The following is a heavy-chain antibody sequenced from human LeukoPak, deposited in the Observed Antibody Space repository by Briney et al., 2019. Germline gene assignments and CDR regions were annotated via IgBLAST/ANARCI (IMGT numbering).Heavy chain of an antibody. J-gene: IGHJ2*01. CDR2: SSSGSTI. CDR3: AKDADTATIIYWYFDL. V-gene: IGHV3-48*01. Sequence: GGSLRLSCVASGFTFSSYSMSWVRQAPGKGLEWVSYSSSGSTIFYADSVKGRFTISRDNSKDTLYLQMNSLRLEDTALYYCAKDADTATIIYWYFDLWGRGTLVTVSS. D-gene: IGHD5-18*01. CDR1: GFTFSSYS.